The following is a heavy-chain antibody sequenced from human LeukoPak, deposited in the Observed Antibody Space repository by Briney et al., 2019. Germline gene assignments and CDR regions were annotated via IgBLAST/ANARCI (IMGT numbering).Heavy chain of an antibody. J-gene: IGHJ5*02. CDR3: AKGNYYDSSAYNWFDP. CDR2: IRYDGTNK. D-gene: IGHD3-22*01. Sequence: PGGSLRLSCAASGFTFSSYGMHWVRQAPGKGLEWVAFIRYDGTNKYYAESVKGRLTISRDNSKNTLYVQMNSLRAEDTAVYYCAKGNYYDSSAYNWFDPWGQGTLVTASS. CDR1: GFTFSSYG. V-gene: IGHV3-30*02.